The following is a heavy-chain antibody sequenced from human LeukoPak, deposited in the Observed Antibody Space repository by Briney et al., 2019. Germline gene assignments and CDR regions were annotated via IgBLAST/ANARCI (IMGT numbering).Heavy chain of an antibody. CDR2: INPSGGST. V-gene: IGHV1-46*01. CDR1: GYTFTSYY. CDR3: ARVRSGVPAAYWYFDY. D-gene: IGHD2-2*01. J-gene: IGHJ4*02. Sequence: ASVKVSCKASGYTFTSYYMHWVRQAPGQGLEWMGIINPSGGSTSYVQKFQGRVTMTRDTSTSTVYMELSSLRSEDTAVYYCARVRSGVPAAYWYFDYWGQGTLVTVSS.